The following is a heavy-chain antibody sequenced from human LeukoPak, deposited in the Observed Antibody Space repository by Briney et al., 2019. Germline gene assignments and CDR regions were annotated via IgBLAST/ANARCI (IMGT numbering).Heavy chain of an antibody. CDR3: ARDLTYGGNTGRYFDY. Sequence: GSSVKVSCKASGGTFSSYAISWVRQAPGQGLEWMGGIIPIFGTANYAQKFQGRVTITTDESTSTAYMELSSLRSEDTAVYYCARDLTYGGNTGRYFDYWGQGTLVTVSS. V-gene: IGHV1-69*05. J-gene: IGHJ4*02. CDR2: IIPIFGTA. CDR1: GGTFSSYA. D-gene: IGHD4-23*01.